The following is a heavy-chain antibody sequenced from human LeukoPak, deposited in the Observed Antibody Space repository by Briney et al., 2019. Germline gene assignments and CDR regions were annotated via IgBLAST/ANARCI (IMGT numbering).Heavy chain of an antibody. CDR2: IKQDGSEK. Sequence: GGSLRLSCAASGFTFSSYWMSCVRQAPGKGPEWVANIKQDGSEKYYVDSVKGRFTISRDNAKNSLYLQMNSLRAEDTAVYYCARGGYCSGGSCYYLAYYMDVWGKGTTVTVSS. V-gene: IGHV3-7*01. CDR1: GFTFSSYW. CDR3: ARGGYCSGGSCYYLAYYMDV. D-gene: IGHD2-15*01. J-gene: IGHJ6*03.